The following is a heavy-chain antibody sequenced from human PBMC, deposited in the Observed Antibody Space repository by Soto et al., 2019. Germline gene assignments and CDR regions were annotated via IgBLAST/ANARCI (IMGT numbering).Heavy chain of an antibody. CDR2: IYYRGST. CDR1: DGSISSNFYY. D-gene: IGHD3-10*01. V-gene: IGHV4-39*07. J-gene: IGHJ4*02. CDR3: ARDPYGSGSYYRRYFDY. Sequence: PSETLSLTCTVSDGSISSNFYYWGWIRQPPGKGLQWIGNIYYRGSTNYNPSLKSPVTISVDTSQNQFSLKLSSVTAADTAVYYCARDPYGSGSYYRRYFDYWGQGTLVT.